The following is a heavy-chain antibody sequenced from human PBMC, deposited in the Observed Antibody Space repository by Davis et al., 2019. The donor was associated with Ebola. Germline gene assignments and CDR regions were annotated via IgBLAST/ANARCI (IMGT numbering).Heavy chain of an antibody. CDR3: VRFFFDL. V-gene: IGHV3-7*03. J-gene: IGHJ4*02. Sequence: PGGSLRLSCAASGFTFSSYAMGWVRQAPGKGLEWVANINQDGSEPKYVDSVKGRFTISRDNAKNSLFLQMNNLRAEDTATYYCVRFFFDLWGQGALVTVSS. CDR1: GFTFSSYA. CDR2: INQDGSEP.